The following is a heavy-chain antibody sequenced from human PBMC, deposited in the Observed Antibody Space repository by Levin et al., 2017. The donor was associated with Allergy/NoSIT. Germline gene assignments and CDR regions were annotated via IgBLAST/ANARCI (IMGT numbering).Heavy chain of an antibody. CDR3: AREVPKGDAFDM. D-gene: IGHD4/OR15-4a*01. J-gene: IGHJ3*02. CDR2: IYYSGST. Sequence: SETLSLTCTVSGGSISSFYWNWIRQPPGMGLEWIGYIYYSGSTNYNPSLRSRVTMSVDTSKNQFSLKLSSVTAADTAVYYCAREVPKGDAFDMWGQGTMVTVSS. CDR1: GGSISSFY. V-gene: IGHV4-59*01.